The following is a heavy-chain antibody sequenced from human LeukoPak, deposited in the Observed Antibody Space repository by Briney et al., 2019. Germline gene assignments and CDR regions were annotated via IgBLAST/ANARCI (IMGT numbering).Heavy chain of an antibody. CDR1: GFTFSSYA. D-gene: IGHD6-13*01. Sequence: GGSLRLSCAASGFTFSSYAMHWVRQAPGKGLGWVANIRQDGDTKYYVDSVKGRFTISRDNAMNSLYLQMNSLRAEDTAIYYCARSLPYGTTWYGRSDFWGQGTLVTVSS. J-gene: IGHJ4*02. CDR2: IRQDGDTK. CDR3: ARSLPYGTTWYGRSDF. V-gene: IGHV3-7*03.